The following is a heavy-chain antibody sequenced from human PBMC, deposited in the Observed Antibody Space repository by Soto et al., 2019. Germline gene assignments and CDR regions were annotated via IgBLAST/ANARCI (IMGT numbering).Heavy chain of an antibody. V-gene: IGHV1-8*01. CDR1: GYTFTSYD. CDR2: MNPNSGNT. Sequence: QVQLVQSGAEVKKPGASVKVSCKASGYTFTSYDIIWVRQATGQGLEWMGWMNPNSGNTGYAQKFQGRVTMTRNTSKSTADMERSSLRLEATAVYYCARGDGPKNSYDYLWGSPTNWFDPWAQGTLVTVSS. J-gene: IGHJ5*02. CDR3: ARGDGPKNSYDYLWGSPTNWFDP. D-gene: IGHD3-16*01.